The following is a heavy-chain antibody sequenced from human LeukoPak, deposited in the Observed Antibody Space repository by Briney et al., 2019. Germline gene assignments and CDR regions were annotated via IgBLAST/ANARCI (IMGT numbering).Heavy chain of an antibody. V-gene: IGHV3-30-3*01. CDR1: GFTFSSYA. D-gene: IGHD6-19*01. CDR3: ARSPIYEWLRLGTFDY. CDR2: TSYDGSNK. Sequence: GESMTPSWPASGFTFSSYAMHCVRQAPGKGLEWVAVTSYDGSNKYYADSVKGRFTISRDNSKNTLYLQMNSLRAEDTAVYYCARSPIYEWLRLGTFDYWGQGTLVTVSS. J-gene: IGHJ4*02.